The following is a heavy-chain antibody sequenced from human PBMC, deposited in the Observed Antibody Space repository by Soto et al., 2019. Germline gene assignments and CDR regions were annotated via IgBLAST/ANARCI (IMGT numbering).Heavy chain of an antibody. CDR1: GFTFNNYA. V-gene: IGHV3-23*01. Sequence: EVQLLESGGGLVQPGGSLRLCCAASGFTFNNYAMTWVRQAPGKGLEWVSAISGGGDTTSYADSVKGRFTVSRDGSKNTLYLQMSSLRAEDTALYYCAKGRGGSGSLTPRVDFWGQGTLVNVSS. D-gene: IGHD3-10*01. CDR3: AKGRGGSGSLTPRVDF. J-gene: IGHJ4*02. CDR2: ISGGGDTT.